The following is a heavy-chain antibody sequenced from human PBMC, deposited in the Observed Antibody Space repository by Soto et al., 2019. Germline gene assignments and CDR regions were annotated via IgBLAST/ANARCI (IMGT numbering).Heavy chain of an antibody. V-gene: IGHV1-69*08. Sequence: QVQLVQSGAEVKKPGSSVKVSCKASGGTFSSYTISWVRQAPGQGLEWMGRIIPILGIANYAQKFQGRVTITADKSTSTAYMELSSLRSEDTAVYYCARELLAYCSSTSCFGFDPWGQGTLVTVSS. CDR1: GGTFSSYT. D-gene: IGHD2-2*01. CDR2: IIPILGIA. CDR3: ARELLAYCSSTSCFGFDP. J-gene: IGHJ5*02.